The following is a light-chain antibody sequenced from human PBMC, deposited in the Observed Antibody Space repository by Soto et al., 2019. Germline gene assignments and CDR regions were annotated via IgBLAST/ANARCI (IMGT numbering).Light chain of an antibody. J-gene: IGLJ1*01. V-gene: IGLV2-14*01. CDR3: SSYTTSITYV. CDR2: EVS. Sequence: QSVLTRPASVSGSPGQSITISCTGTSNDVGGYNYVSWYQQHLGKAPKLMIYEVSNRPSGISNRFSGSKSGNTASLTISGLQAEDEADYYCSSYTTSITYVFGTGTKLTVL. CDR1: SNDVGGYNY.